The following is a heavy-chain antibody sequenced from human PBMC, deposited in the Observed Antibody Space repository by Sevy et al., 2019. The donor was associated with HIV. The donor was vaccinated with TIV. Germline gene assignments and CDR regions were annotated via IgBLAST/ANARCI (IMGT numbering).Heavy chain of an antibody. J-gene: IGHJ4*02. CDR1: GLTFSNYG. D-gene: IGHD5-18*01. CDR3: SCGYTYGRDY. CDR2: IYHDGNNT. V-gene: IGHV3-33*01. Sequence: GGSLRLSCAASGLTFSNYGMHWVRQAPGKGLEWVALIYHDGNNTYYADSVKGRFTVSRDNSKNTVYLQMNSLGAEDTGLYYCSCGYTYGRDYWGQGTLVTVSS.